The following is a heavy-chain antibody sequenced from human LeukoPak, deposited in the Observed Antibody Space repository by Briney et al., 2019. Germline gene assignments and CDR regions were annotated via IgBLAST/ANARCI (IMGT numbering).Heavy chain of an antibody. CDR1: GFTFSSYA. V-gene: IGHV3-30*04. D-gene: IGHD6-6*01. CDR3: ARSIAIYYYYGMDV. Sequence: PGGSLRLSCAASGFTFSSYAMHWVRQAPGKGLEWVAVISYDGSNKYYADSVKGRFTISRDNSKNTLYLQMNSLRAEDTAVYYCARSIAIYYYYGMDVWGQGTTVTVSS. CDR2: ISYDGSNK. J-gene: IGHJ6*02.